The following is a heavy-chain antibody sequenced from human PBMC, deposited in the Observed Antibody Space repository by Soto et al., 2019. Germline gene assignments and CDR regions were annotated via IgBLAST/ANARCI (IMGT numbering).Heavy chain of an antibody. V-gene: IGHV4-31*03. J-gene: IGHJ4*02. CDR2: IYHSGNT. CDR1: GGSITTGGSY. Sequence: SETLSLTCTVSGGSITTGGSYWSWIRQHPGKGLEWIGNIYHSGNTYYNPSLKSRLTISVDTSKNHFSLMVDSVTAADTAVYYCARARFQVLYGKPYFDSWGQGTLVTVS. CDR3: ARARFQVLYGKPYFDS. D-gene: IGHD2-2*02.